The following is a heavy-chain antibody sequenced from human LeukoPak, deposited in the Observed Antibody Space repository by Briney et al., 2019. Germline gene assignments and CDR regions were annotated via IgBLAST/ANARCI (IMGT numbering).Heavy chain of an antibody. J-gene: IGHJ4*02. CDR3: ARVVIGTTVTYYYFDY. CDR1: GFTFSSYA. CDR2: ISYDGSNK. D-gene: IGHD4-11*01. Sequence: PGRSLRLSCAASGFTFSSYAMHWVRQAPGKGLEWVAVISYDGSNKYYADSVKGRFTISRDNSKNTLYLQMNSLRAEDTAVYYCARVVIGTTVTYYYFDYWGQGTLVTVSS. V-gene: IGHV3-30-3*01.